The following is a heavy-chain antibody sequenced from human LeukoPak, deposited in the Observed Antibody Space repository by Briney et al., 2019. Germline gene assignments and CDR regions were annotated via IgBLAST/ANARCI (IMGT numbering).Heavy chain of an antibody. V-gene: IGHV4-4*07. CDR3: ARVGSSSWYGGGNWFDP. J-gene: IGHJ5*02. CDR1: GGSISSYY. Sequence: SETLSLTCTVSGGSISSYYWSWIRQPAGKGLEWIGRIYTSGSTNYNPSLKSRVTMSGDTSKNQFSLKLSSLTAADTAVYYCARVGSSSWYGGGNWFDPWGQGTLVTVSS. CDR2: IYTSGST. D-gene: IGHD6-13*01.